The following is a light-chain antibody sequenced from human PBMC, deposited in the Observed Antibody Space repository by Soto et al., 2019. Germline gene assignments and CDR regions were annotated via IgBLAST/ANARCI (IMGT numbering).Light chain of an antibody. J-gene: IGKJ5*01. CDR2: GAS. CDR1: QNISSNY. Sequence: ATRSCRASQNISSNYLAWCQQRPCQAPRLLIYGASTRAAGIPDRFSGSAHGTAFALTLPTRQPDDTAVPFCEQYRAAAATFAQGTRLEIK. CDR3: EQYRAAAAT. V-gene: IGKV3-20*01.